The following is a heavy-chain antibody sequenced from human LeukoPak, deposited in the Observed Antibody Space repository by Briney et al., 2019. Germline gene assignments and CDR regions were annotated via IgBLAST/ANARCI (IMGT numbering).Heavy chain of an antibody. Sequence: SVNLSLTCSVYGGSICSGSYYWRWLRQPAGKGLEWIGRSYTSGGTNYNHALKSRVTITVDTSKNQFSLKLSSVTAADTAVYYCARYLARVYGAFDIWGQGTMVTVSS. CDR3: ARYLARVYGAFDI. CDR1: GGSICSGSYY. J-gene: IGHJ3*02. CDR2: SYTSGGT. D-gene: IGHD2-8*01. V-gene: IGHV4-61*02.